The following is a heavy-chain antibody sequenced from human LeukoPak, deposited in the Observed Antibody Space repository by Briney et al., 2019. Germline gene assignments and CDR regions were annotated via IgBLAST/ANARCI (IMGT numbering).Heavy chain of an antibody. Sequence: ASVKVSCKASGGTFSSYAISWVRQAPGQGLEWMGRIIPIFGTANYAQKFQGRVTMTTDTSTSTAYMELRSLRSDDTAVYYCARRLYYHDSSGYYYVGAFDIWGQGTMVTVSS. CDR1: GGTFSSYA. CDR2: IIPIFGTA. CDR3: ARRLYYHDSSGYYYVGAFDI. J-gene: IGHJ3*02. D-gene: IGHD3-22*01. V-gene: IGHV1-69*05.